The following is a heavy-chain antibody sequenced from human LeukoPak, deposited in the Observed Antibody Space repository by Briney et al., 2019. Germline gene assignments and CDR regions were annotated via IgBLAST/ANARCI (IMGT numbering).Heavy chain of an antibody. Sequence: PGGSLRLSCAASGFTFDDYAMHWVRQAPGKGLEWVSGISWNSGSIGYADSVKGRFTISRDNAKNSLYLQMNSPRAEDTALYYCAKDQAYDFWSGYPWDYWGQGTLVTVSS. CDR2: ISWNSGSI. J-gene: IGHJ4*02. D-gene: IGHD3-3*01. CDR1: GFTFDDYA. CDR3: AKDQAYDFWSGYPWDY. V-gene: IGHV3-9*01.